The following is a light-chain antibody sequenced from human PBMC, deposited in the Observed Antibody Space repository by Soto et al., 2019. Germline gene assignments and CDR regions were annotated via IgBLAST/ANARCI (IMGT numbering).Light chain of an antibody. Sequence: EIVLTQSPATLSLSPGERATLSCRASQSISTYLAWYQQKPGQAPRLLIYDASNRATGIPARFSGSGSGTDFNLTISSLESEDFAVYYCQQRGNWPVTFGGGTKVEMK. CDR2: DAS. V-gene: IGKV3-11*01. J-gene: IGKJ4*01. CDR3: QQRGNWPVT. CDR1: QSISTY.